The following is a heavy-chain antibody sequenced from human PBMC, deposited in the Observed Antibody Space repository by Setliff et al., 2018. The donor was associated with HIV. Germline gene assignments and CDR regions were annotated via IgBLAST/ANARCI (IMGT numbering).Heavy chain of an antibody. Sequence: GGSLRLSCEASGFTVIDYALNWVRQAPGKGLEWVSSISSSGSYIYYAASLKGRFTISRDYASNSLYLEMNSLRAEDTAVYYCARSRSTRDAFDIWGQGTMVTVSS. D-gene: IGHD1-1*01. CDR1: GFTVIDYA. CDR3: ARSRSTRDAFDI. V-gene: IGHV3-21*01. J-gene: IGHJ3*02. CDR2: ISSSGSYI.